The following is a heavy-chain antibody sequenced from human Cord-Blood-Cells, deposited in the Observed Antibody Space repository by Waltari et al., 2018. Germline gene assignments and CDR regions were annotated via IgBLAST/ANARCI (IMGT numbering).Heavy chain of an antibody. Sequence: QLQLQESGPGLVKPSETLSLTCTVSGGSISSSSYYWGWIRQPPGKGLEVIGSIYYSRGTYDNPPLKCCVTLSVDTSKNQFSLKLSSVTAADTAVYYCARRDGYNYYYYGMDVWGQGTTVTVSS. J-gene: IGHJ6*02. V-gene: IGHV4-39*01. CDR1: GGSISSSSYY. CDR2: IYYSRGT. CDR3: ARRDGYNYYYYGMDV. D-gene: IGHD5-12*01.